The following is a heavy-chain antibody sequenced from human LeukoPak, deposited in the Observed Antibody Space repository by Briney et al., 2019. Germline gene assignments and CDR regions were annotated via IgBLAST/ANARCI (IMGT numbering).Heavy chain of an antibody. CDR1: GFTFDDYT. CDR2: ISSSSSYI. J-gene: IGHJ4*02. V-gene: IGHV3-21*04. Sequence: GGSLRLSCAASGFTFDDYTMNWVRQAPGKGLEWVSSISSSSSYIYYADSVRGRFTMSRDNAKNSLYLQMNSLRAGDAAVYFCAKAPVTSCRGAYCYPFDSWGQGTLVTVSS. D-gene: IGHD2-21*01. CDR3: AKAPVTSCRGAYCYPFDS.